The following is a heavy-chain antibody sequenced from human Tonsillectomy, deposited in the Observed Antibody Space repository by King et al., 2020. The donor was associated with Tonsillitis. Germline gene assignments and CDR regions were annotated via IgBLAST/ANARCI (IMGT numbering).Heavy chain of an antibody. J-gene: IGHJ4*02. CDR3: ARGRKSPTYDY. CDR1: GASIRGYY. CDR2: IYNTGRT. Sequence: QLQESGPGLVKPSETLSLTCTVSGASIRGYYWSWIRQPPGKGLEYIGYIYNTGRTNYNPSLKSRVTISVDTSKNQFSLKLNSVTAADTAVYYCARGRKSPTYDYWGQGTLVSVSS. V-gene: IGHV4-59*01.